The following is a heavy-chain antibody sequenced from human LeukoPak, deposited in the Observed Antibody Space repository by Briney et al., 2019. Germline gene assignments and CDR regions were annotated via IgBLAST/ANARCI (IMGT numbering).Heavy chain of an antibody. CDR3: AKGRGYSYAALPDY. V-gene: IGHV3-30-3*01. CDR1: GFTFSSYA. Sequence: GRSLRLSCAASGFTFSSYAMHWVRQAPGKGLEWVAVISYDGSNKYYADSVKGRFTISRDNSKNTLYLQMNSLRAEDTAVYYCAKGRGYSYAALPDYWGQGTLVTVSS. CDR2: ISYDGSNK. D-gene: IGHD5-18*01. J-gene: IGHJ4*02.